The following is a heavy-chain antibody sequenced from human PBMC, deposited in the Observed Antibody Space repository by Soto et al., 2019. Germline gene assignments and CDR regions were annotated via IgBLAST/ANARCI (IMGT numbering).Heavy chain of an antibody. CDR2: IYYSGST. J-gene: IGHJ4*02. D-gene: IGHD3-9*01. V-gene: IGHV4-31*03. CDR1: GGSISSGGYY. CDR3: ARVRSRMTGYSNFDY. Sequence: NPSETLSLTCTVSGGSISSGGYYWSWIRQHPGKGLEWIGYIYYSGSTYYNPSLKSRVTISVDTSKNQFSLKLSSVTAADTAVYYCARVRSRMTGYSNFDYWGQGTLVTVSS.